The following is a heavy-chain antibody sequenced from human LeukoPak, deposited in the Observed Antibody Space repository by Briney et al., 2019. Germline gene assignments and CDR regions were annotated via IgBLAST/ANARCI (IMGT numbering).Heavy chain of an antibody. Sequence: ASVKVSCKASGYTFTTYDINWVRQATGQGLEWMGWINPNSDNTGYPQKFQGRVTITWNTSISTTYMELSSLRSEDTAVYYCASGPSGSWSSRVRYMDVWGKGTTVTVSS. CDR3: ASGPSGSWSSRVRYMDV. V-gene: IGHV1-8*03. D-gene: IGHD6-13*01. CDR1: GYTFTTYD. CDR2: INPNSDNT. J-gene: IGHJ6*03.